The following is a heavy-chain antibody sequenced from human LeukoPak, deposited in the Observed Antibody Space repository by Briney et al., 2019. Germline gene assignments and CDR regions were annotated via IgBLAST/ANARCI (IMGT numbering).Heavy chain of an antibody. CDR3: ARAPTGIAAAPSDY. CDR1: GYTFTGYY. Sequence: ASVKVSCEASGYTFTGYYMHWVRQAPGQGLEWMGRINPNSGGTNYAQKFQGRVTMTRDTSISTAYMELSRLRSDDTAVYYCARAPTGIAAAPSDYWGQGTLVTVSS. D-gene: IGHD6-13*01. CDR2: INPNSGGT. J-gene: IGHJ4*02. V-gene: IGHV1-2*06.